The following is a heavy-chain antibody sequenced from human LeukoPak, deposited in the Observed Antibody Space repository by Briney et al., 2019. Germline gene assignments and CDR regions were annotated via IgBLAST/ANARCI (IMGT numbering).Heavy chain of an antibody. Sequence: ASVKVSCKASGYTFTSQDINWVRQATGQGLEWMGWMNPNSGNTGYAQKFQGRVIMTRDTSINTAYMELYSLRSDDTAVYYCASGYSSTMRTTGNDYWGQGTLVTVSS. CDR3: ASGYSSTMRTTGNDY. CDR1: GYTFTSQD. V-gene: IGHV1-8*01. D-gene: IGHD1-1*01. J-gene: IGHJ4*02. CDR2: MNPNSGNT.